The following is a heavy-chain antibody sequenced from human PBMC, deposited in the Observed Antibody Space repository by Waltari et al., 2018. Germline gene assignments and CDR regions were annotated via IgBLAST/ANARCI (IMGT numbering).Heavy chain of an antibody. CDR2: IYYSGST. CDR1: GGSISSYS. CDR3: ARDLVRGVPVY. J-gene: IGHJ4*02. V-gene: IGHV4-59*01. Sequence: QVPLQESGPGLVKPSETLSLTCTVSGGSISSYSWSWIRQPPGKGLEWIGYIYYSGSTNYNPSLKSRVTISVDTSKNQFSLKLSSVTAADTAVYYCARDLVRGVPVYWGQGTLVTVSS. D-gene: IGHD3-10*02.